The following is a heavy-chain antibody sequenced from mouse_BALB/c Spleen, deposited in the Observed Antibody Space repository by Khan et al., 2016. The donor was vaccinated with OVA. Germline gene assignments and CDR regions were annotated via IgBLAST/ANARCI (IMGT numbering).Heavy chain of an antibody. CDR2: ISYSGST. J-gene: IGHJ2*01. CDR3: ARTARIKY. CDR1: GYSITSGYG. V-gene: IGHV3-2*02. D-gene: IGHD3-3*01. Sequence: EVELVESGPGLVKPSQSFSLTCTVTGYSITSGYGWNWIRQFPGNKLEWMGYISYSGSTNYNPSLKSRISITRDTSKNQSFLQLNSVTTEDTATYYCARTARIKYWGQGTTLTVSS.